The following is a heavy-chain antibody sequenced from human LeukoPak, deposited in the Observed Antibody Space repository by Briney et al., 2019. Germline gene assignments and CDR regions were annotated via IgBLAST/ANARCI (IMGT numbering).Heavy chain of an antibody. Sequence: ASVKVSCKASGYTFGTYAIHLVRQAPGQRHDWMGWINAGSGNTKSSQELHGRVIITRDTSANIAYIEVSRLRSEDTAVYYCARTQGGYDFAAFDIWGQGTVVIVSS. D-gene: IGHD5-12*01. J-gene: IGHJ3*02. V-gene: IGHV1-3*01. CDR2: INAGSGNT. CDR1: GYTFGTYA. CDR3: ARTQGGYDFAAFDI.